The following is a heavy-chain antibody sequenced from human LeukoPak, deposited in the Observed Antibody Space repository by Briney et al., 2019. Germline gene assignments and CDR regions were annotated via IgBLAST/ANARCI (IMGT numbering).Heavy chain of an antibody. J-gene: IGHJ5*02. D-gene: IGHD3-22*01. V-gene: IGHV4-59*08. Sequence: SETLSLTCIVSGGSITSDYWTWIWQTPGKGLEWIGHIYYSGDTNYNPSLRSRATISVDTSKNQVSLKLSAVTAADTAVYYCARRTYDYESGGYYYGRGWFDPWGQGTLVTVSS. CDR3: ARRTYDYESGGYYYGRGWFDP. CDR2: IYYSGDT. CDR1: GGSITSDY.